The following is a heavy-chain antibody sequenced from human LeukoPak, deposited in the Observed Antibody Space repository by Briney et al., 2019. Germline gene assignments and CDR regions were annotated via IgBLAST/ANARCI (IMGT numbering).Heavy chain of an antibody. D-gene: IGHD5-12*01. V-gene: IGHV4-59*08. CDR3: ARRRRGYSGYEDAFDI. Sequence: SETLSLTCTVSGGSISSYYWSWIRQPPGKGLEWIGYIYNSGSTNYNPSLKSRVTISVDTSKNQFSLKLSSVPAADTAVYYCARRRRGYSGYEDAFDIWGQGTMVTVSS. CDR1: GGSISSYY. J-gene: IGHJ3*02. CDR2: IYNSGST.